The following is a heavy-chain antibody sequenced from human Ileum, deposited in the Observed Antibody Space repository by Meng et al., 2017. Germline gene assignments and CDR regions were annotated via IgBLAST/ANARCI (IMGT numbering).Heavy chain of an antibody. Sequence: QVLHNQSCQGLWKPSQPLSTTCAVSGGSVSSNIAAWNWLRQSPLRGLEWLGRTYYRSKWYSEYAVSVKSRISITPDTSKNQFSLQMKSVTPEDTAVYYCASGSGSLDYWGPGTLVTVSS. CDR1: GGSVSSNIAA. CDR2: TYYRSKWYS. V-gene: IGHV6-1*02. CDR3: ASGSGSLDY. D-gene: IGHD3-3*01. J-gene: IGHJ4*02.